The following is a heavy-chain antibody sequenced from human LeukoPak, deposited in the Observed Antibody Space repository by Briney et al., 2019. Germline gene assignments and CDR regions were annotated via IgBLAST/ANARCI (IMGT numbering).Heavy chain of an antibody. V-gene: IGHV4-39*02. Sequence: SETLSLTCTVSGGSISSSSYYWGWIRQPPGKGLEWIGTIYYSGGTYYNPSLKSRVTISVDTSKNQFSLKLSSVTAADTAVYYCARDQIEMASIMDYYYGMDVWGQGTTVTVSS. CDR2: IYYSGGT. J-gene: IGHJ6*02. CDR3: ARDQIEMASIMDYYYGMDV. CDR1: GGSISSSSYY. D-gene: IGHD5-24*01.